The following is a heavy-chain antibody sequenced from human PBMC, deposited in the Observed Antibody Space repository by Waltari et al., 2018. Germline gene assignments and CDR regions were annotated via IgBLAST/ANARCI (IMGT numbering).Heavy chain of an antibody. CDR3: ARAEKVYRGVLDY. D-gene: IGHD3-10*01. CDR2: INPNGGGT. CDR1: GYTFTNYY. Sequence: QVQLVQSGAEVKKPGASVKVSCKTSGYTFTNYYLHWLRQAPGQGLEWMGIINPNGGGTTYAQKVQGRITMTRDTSTSTVYMELSSLRSNDTAVYYCARAEKVYRGVLDYWGQGTLVTVSS. V-gene: IGHV1-46*01. J-gene: IGHJ4*02.